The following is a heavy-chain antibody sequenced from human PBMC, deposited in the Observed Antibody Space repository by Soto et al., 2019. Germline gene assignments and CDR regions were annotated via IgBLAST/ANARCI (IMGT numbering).Heavy chain of an antibody. CDR3: ARVLYFSGGSCYITHYYYYYMDV. D-gene: IGHD2-15*01. J-gene: IGHJ6*03. V-gene: IGHV1-18*01. CDR2: ISAYNGNT. CDR1: GYTFTSYG. Sequence: ASVKVSCKASGYTFTSYGISWVRQAPGQGLEWMGWISAYNGNTNYAQKLQGRVTMTTDTSTSTAYMELRSLRSDDTAVYYCARVLYFSGGSCYITHYYYYYMDVWGKGTTVTVSS.